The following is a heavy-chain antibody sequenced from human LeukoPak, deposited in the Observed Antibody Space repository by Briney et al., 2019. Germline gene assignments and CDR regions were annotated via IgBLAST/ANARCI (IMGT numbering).Heavy chain of an antibody. CDR2: IFYSGST. J-gene: IGHJ5*02. CDR1: GGSISSSSYY. CDR3: ASGFWKWFDP. D-gene: IGHD3-3*01. Sequence: SETLSLTCTVSGGSISSSSYYWGWIRQPPGKGLEWIGTIFYSGSTYYNPSLKSRVTISVDTSKNQFSLKLSSVTAADTAVYYCASGFWKWFDPWGQGTLVTVSS. V-gene: IGHV4-39*07.